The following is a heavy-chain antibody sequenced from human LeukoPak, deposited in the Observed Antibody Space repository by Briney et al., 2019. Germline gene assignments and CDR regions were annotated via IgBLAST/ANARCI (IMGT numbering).Heavy chain of an antibody. CDR1: GFTFSSYW. J-gene: IGHJ4*02. CDR2: IKQDGSEK. Sequence: GGSLRLSCAASGFTFSSYWMSWVRQAPGKGLEWVANIKQDGSEKYYVDSVKGRFTISRDNAKNSLYLQMNSLRAEDTAVYCCARSTIAVAGLLLIWGQGTLVTVSS. V-gene: IGHV3-7*01. D-gene: IGHD6-19*01. CDR3: ARSTIAVAGLLLI.